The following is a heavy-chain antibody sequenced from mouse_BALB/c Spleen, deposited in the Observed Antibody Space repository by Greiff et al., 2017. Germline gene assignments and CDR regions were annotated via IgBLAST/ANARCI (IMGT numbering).Heavy chain of an antibody. V-gene: IGHV1-54*01. CDR3: ARSYYGNYAGTSNAMDY. Sequence: QVQLQQSGAELVRPGTSVMVSCKASGYAFTNYLIEWVKQRPGQGLEWIGVINPGSGGTNYNEKFKGKATLTADKSSSTAYMQLSSLTSDDSAVYFCARSYYGNYAGTSNAMDYWGQGTSVTVSS. J-gene: IGHJ4*01. D-gene: IGHD2-10*01. CDR1: GYAFTNYL. CDR2: INPGSGGT.